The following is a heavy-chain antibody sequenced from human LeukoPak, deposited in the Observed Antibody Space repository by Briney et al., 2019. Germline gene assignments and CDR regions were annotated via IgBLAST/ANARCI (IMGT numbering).Heavy chain of an antibody. CDR3: AGGFLAAVLDY. Sequence: SETLSLTSAVYGGSFSGYYWSWIRQPPGKGLEWIREINHSGSTNYNPSLKSRVTISVDKSKNQFSLKLSSVTTADTAVYYCAGGFLAAVLDYWGQGTLVTVSS. J-gene: IGHJ4*02. D-gene: IGHD6-13*01. CDR1: GGSFSGYY. V-gene: IGHV4-34*01. CDR2: INHSGST.